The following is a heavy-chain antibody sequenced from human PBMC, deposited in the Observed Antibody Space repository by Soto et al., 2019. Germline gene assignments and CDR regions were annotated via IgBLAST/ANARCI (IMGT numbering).Heavy chain of an antibody. D-gene: IGHD4-4*01. CDR2: VLYDGSSE. Sequence: QVQLVESGGVVVQPGRSLRLSCAGSGFTFSNYDMHWVRQAPGKGLEWVAAVLYDGSSEYYADSVKGRFTISRDNSKNTMYLQMNSLRAADTAVYYCARDRKSRPTGVWLDWGQGTRVTVSS. CDR1: GFTFSNYD. J-gene: IGHJ4*02. CDR3: ARDRKSRPTGVWLD. V-gene: IGHV3-33*01.